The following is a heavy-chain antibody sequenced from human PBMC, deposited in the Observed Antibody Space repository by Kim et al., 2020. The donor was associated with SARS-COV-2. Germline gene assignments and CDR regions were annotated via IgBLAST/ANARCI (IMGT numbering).Heavy chain of an antibody. CDR1: GFTFSSYW. D-gene: IGHD6-19*01. CDR3: ARVLRSGQWLVRKLYYSGVDV. J-gene: IGHJ6*02. Sequence: GGSLRLSCAASGFTFSSYWMSWVRQAPGKGLEWVANIKQDGSEKYYVDSVNGRFTISRDNAKNLLYLQMNSLRAEDTAVYYCARVLRSGQWLVRKLYYSGVDVCGQGTTVTVSS. V-gene: IGHV3-7*01. CDR2: IKQDGSEK.